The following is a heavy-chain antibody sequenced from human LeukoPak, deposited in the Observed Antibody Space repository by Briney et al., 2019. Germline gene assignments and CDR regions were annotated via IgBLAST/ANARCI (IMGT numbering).Heavy chain of an antibody. CDR1: GFTFSSYA. CDR2: ISGSGGST. J-gene: IGHJ6*03. D-gene: IGHD4-17*01. Sequence: GGSLRLSCAASGFTFSSYAMSWVRQAPGKGLEWVSAISGSGGSTYYADSVKGRFTISRDNAKNSLYLQMNSLRAEDTAVYYCARVAAGTTVTAYYYYYYMDVWGKGTTVTVSS. CDR3: ARVAAGTTVTAYYYYYYMDV. V-gene: IGHV3-23*01.